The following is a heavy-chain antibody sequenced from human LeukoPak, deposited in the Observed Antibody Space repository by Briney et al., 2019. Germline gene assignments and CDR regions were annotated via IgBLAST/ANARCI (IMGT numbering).Heavy chain of an antibody. V-gene: IGHV3-23*01. J-gene: IGHJ4*02. D-gene: IGHD2-21*01. CDR2: TSSSDAGT. CDR1: GFTLSTYA. CDR3: AKAPVTSCRGAYCYPFDS. Sequence: GGSLRLSCAASGFTLSTYAMSWVRRTPGKGLEWVAATSSSDAGTYHADSVRGRFTISRDNSKNTLYLQMNSLRAEDAAVYFCAKAPVTSCRGAYCYPFDSWGQGTLVTVSS.